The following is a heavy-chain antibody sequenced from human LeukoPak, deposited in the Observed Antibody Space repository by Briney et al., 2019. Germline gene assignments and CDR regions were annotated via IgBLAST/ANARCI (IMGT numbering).Heavy chain of an antibody. J-gene: IGHJ6*02. Sequence: SVKVSCKASGGTFSSYAISWVRQAPGQGREWMGRIIPILGIANSAQKFQGRVTIAADKSTSTAYMELSSLRSEDTAVYYCARDFSPAAEYYYYYYGMDVWGQGTTVTVSS. CDR3: ARDFSPAAEYYYYYYGMDV. V-gene: IGHV1-69*04. D-gene: IGHD6-13*01. CDR2: IIPILGIA. CDR1: GGTFSSYA.